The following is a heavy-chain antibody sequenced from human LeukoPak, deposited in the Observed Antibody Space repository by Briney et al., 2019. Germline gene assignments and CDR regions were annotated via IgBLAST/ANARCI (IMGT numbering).Heavy chain of an antibody. CDR1: GFTFTSSA. Sequence: SVKVSCKASGFTFTSSAMHWVRQARGQRLEWIGWIVVGSGNTNYAQKFQERVTITRDMSTSTAYMELSSLRSEDTAVYYCAALYGSGRVEDYWGQGTLVTVSS. CDR2: IVVGSGNT. CDR3: AALYGSGRVEDY. D-gene: IGHD3-10*01. V-gene: IGHV1-58*02. J-gene: IGHJ4*02.